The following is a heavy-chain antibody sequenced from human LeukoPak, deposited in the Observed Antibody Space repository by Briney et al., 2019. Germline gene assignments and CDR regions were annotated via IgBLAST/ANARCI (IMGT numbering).Heavy chain of an antibody. Sequence: SGGSLRLSCAASGFTFSNAWMSWVRQAPGKGLEWVGRIKSKTDGGTTDHAAPVKGRFTISRDDSKNTLYLQMNSLKTEDTAVYYCTTDPSYYYDSSGYHLSHDYWGQGTLVTVSS. CDR2: IKSKTDGGTT. D-gene: IGHD3-22*01. V-gene: IGHV3-15*01. CDR3: TTDPSYYYDSSGYHLSHDY. CDR1: GFTFSNAW. J-gene: IGHJ4*02.